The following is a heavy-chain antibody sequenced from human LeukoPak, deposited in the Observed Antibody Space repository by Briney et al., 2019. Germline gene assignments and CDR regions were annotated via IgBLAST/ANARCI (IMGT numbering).Heavy chain of an antibody. V-gene: IGHV3-23*01. Sequence: GGTLRLSCAASGFTFRRYGMNWVRQAPGKGLEWVSAISTSGGSTFYADSVKGRFTISRDNSKNTLYLQMNSLRAEDTAVYYCARRAGAYSHPYDYWGQGTLVTVSS. CDR1: GFTFRRYG. D-gene: IGHD4/OR15-4a*01. J-gene: IGHJ4*02. CDR2: ISTSGGST. CDR3: ARRAGAYSHPYDY.